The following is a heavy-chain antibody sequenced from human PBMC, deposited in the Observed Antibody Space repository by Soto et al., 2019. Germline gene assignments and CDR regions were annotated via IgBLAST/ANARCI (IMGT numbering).Heavy chain of an antibody. V-gene: IGHV4-31*03. J-gene: IGHJ5*02. CDR3: ARVTLDRDSYNCWFDP. Sequence: GTFSGGSRSRGEYYWSWIRQHPGKGLEWIGYICYAGSTYHNPSLRSRTIMSVDTSKNPXXXXLXSXTXAXXXVYYCARVTLDRDSYNCWFDPLGQGTLGPVSS. D-gene: IGHD5-12*01. CDR2: ICYAGST. CDR1: GGSRSRGEYY.